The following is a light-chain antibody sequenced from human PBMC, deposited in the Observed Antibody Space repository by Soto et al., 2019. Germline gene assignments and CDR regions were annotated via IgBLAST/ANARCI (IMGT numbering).Light chain of an antibody. V-gene: IGLV2-8*01. CDR3: RSYAGSNNFV. J-gene: IGLJ3*02. CDR1: SSDVGAYNY. CDR2: EVS. Sequence: QSALTQPPSASGSPGQSVTISCTGTSSDVGAYNYVSWYQQHPGKAPKLMIYEVSKRPSGVPDRFSGSKSGNTASLTVSGLQAEDEAGYYCRSYAGSNNFVFGGGTKLTVL.